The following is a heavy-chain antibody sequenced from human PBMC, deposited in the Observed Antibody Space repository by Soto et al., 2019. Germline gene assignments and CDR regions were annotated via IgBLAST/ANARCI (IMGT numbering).Heavy chain of an antibody. V-gene: IGHV3-30*18. Sequence: LRLSCAASGFTFSSYGMHWVRQAPGKGLEWVAVISYDGSNKYYADSVKGRFTISRDNSKNTLYLQMNSLRAEDTAVYYCAKDQPVTIFGPLTGSYGMDV. CDR1: GFTFSSYG. CDR3: AKDQPVTIFGPLTGSYGMDV. D-gene: IGHD3-3*01. CDR2: ISYDGSNK. J-gene: IGHJ6*01.